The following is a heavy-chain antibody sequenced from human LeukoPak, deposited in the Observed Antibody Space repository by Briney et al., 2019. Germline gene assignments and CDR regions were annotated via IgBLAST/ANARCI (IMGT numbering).Heavy chain of an antibody. Sequence: GGSLRLSCAASGFTFSSYPMSWVRQAPGKGLQWVSAISNGGGSAYYADSVKGRITISRDNSKSTLYLQMNSLRAEDTAVYYCAKAPDPSPGVSDYWGQGTLVTVSS. CDR2: ISNGGGSA. J-gene: IGHJ4*02. CDR1: GFTFSSYP. V-gene: IGHV3-23*01. CDR3: AKAPDPSPGVSDY. D-gene: IGHD7-27*01.